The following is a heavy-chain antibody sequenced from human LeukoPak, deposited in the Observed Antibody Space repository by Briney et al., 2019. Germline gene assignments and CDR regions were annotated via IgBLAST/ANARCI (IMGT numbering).Heavy chain of an antibody. J-gene: IGHJ5*02. V-gene: IGHV5-51*01. Sequence: GESLKISCKGSGYSFISHWIGWVRQVPGKGLEWMGIIYPGDSDTRYSPSFQGQVTISADKSINTAYLQWSSLKASDTAIYYCARLSSRGYEISWWFDPWGQGTLVTVSS. CDR3: ARLSSRGYEISWWFDP. CDR1: GYSFISHW. D-gene: IGHD5-12*01. CDR2: IYPGDSDT.